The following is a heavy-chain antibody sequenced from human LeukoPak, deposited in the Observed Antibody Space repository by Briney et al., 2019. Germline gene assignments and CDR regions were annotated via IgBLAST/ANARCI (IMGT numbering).Heavy chain of an antibody. Sequence: PSETLSLTCTVSGGSISSSSYYWGWIRQPPGKGLEWIGSIYYSGSTYYNPSLKSRVTISVDTSKNQFSLKLSSVTAADTAVYYCARQDVVVVAATPDVFGYWGQGTLVTVSS. V-gene: IGHV4-39*01. CDR2: IYYSGST. CDR3: ARQDVVVVAATPDVFGY. J-gene: IGHJ4*02. D-gene: IGHD2-15*01. CDR1: GGSISSSSYY.